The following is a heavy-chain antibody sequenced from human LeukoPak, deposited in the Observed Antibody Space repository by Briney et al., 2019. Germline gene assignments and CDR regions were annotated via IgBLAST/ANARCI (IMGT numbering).Heavy chain of an antibody. V-gene: IGHV4-34*01. CDR1: GGSFSGYY. J-gene: IGHJ4*02. CDR3: ARGLKQPFFRLEY. CDR2: INHSGST. D-gene: IGHD1-1*01. Sequence: KPSETLSLTCAVYGGSFSGYYWSWIRQPPGKGLEWIGEINHSGSTNYNPSLKNRVTISVDTSKNQFSLKLSSVTAADTAVYYCARGLKQPFFRLEYWGQGTLVTVSS.